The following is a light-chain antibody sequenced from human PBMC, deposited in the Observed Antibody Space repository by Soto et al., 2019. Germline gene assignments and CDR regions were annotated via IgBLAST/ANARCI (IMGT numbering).Light chain of an antibody. CDR2: GAS. CDR3: QHYDNTPPSVT. Sequence: EIVLTQSPGTLSLSPGERATLSCRATQSVKSNYLAWYRQRPGQAPRLLIYGASSRATGIPDRFSGSGSGTDFILTISRLEPEDFAVYYCQHYDNTPPSVTFGPGTKVDIK. J-gene: IGKJ3*01. V-gene: IGKV3-20*01. CDR1: QSVKSNY.